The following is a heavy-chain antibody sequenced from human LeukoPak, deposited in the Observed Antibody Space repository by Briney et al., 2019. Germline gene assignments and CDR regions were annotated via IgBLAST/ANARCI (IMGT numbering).Heavy chain of an antibody. D-gene: IGHD6-13*01. CDR2: INAGNSNT. Sequence: ASVKVSCKASGYTFTSYAMHWVRQAPGQRFEWMGWINAGNSNTKYSQKFQGRVTITRDTSASTAYMELSSLRSEDTAVYYCAREGDGSSWYVLYYGMDVWGKGTTVTVSS. J-gene: IGHJ6*04. V-gene: IGHV1-3*01. CDR3: AREGDGSSWYVLYYGMDV. CDR1: GYTFTSYA.